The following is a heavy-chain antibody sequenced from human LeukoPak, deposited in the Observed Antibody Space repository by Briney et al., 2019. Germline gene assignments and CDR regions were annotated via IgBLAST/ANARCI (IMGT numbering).Heavy chain of an antibody. V-gene: IGHV3-23*01. CDR3: AKEVRPNDY. CDR2: ISRTGGDT. Sequence: PGGSLRLSCAASGFTFSSYAMYWVRQAPGKGLEWVSGISRTGGDTYYADSVKGRFTISRDTSKNTLFLQMNSLRAEDTAVYYCAKEVRPNDYWGQGTLVTVSS. J-gene: IGHJ4*02. CDR1: GFTFSSYA. D-gene: IGHD6-6*01.